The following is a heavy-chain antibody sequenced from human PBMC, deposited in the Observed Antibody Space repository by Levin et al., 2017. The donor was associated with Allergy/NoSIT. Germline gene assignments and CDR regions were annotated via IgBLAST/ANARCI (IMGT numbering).Heavy chain of an antibody. D-gene: IGHD1-7*01. CDR2: IKQDGSEK. V-gene: IGHV3-7*01. J-gene: IGHJ4*02. Sequence: GGSLRLSCVAAGFTFSSYWMSWVRQAPGKGLEWVANIKQDGSEKYYVDSVKGRFTISRDNAKNSLYLQMNSLRVEDTAVYYCATSRTFDYWGQGTLVTVSA. CDR3: ATSRTFDY. CDR1: GFTFSSYW.